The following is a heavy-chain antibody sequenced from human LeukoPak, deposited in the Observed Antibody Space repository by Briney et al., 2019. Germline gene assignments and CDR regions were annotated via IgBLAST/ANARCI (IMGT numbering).Heavy chain of an antibody. V-gene: IGHV6-1*01. CDR3: ARTPSNTAMVDC. CDR1: GDSVSSNSVA. J-gene: IGHJ4*02. Sequence: SQTLSLTCAISGDSVSSNSVAWNWIRQSPSRGLEWLGRTYYRSKWDNDYAVSVKSRITINPDPSKNQFTLQLSSVTPEDTAVYYCARTPSNTAMVDCWGQGTLVTVSS. D-gene: IGHD5-18*01. CDR2: TYYRSKWDN.